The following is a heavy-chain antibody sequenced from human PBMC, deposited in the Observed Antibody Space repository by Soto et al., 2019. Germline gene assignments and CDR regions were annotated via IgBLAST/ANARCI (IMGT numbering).Heavy chain of an antibody. J-gene: IGHJ4*02. CDR2: IYYSGST. CDR3: AARRRDGYNYYFDY. CDR1: GGSISSYY. D-gene: IGHD5-12*01. Sequence: SETLSLTCTVSGGSISSYYWSWIRQPPGKGLEWIGYIYYSGSTNYNPSLKSRVTISVDTSKNQFSLKLSSVTAADTAVYYCAARRRDGYNYYFDYWGQGTLVTVSS. V-gene: IGHV4-59*01.